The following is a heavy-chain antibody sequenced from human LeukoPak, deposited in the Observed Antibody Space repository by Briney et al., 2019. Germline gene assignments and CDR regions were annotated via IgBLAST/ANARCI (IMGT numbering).Heavy chain of an antibody. CDR1: GFTFSNAW. J-gene: IGHJ4*02. CDR2: IKSKTDGCTT. CDR3: TRSLGYSGYDYGY. D-gene: IGHD5-12*01. Sequence: GGSLRLSCAASGFTFSNAWMSWVRQAPGKGLEWGGRIKSKTDGCTTDYAAPVKGTFTISSDDSKNRLYLQMNSLKTEDTAVYYCTRSLGYSGYDYGYWGQGTLVTVSS. V-gene: IGHV3-15*01.